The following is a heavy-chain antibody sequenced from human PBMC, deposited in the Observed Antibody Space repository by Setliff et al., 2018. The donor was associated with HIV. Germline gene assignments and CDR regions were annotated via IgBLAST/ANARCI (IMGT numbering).Heavy chain of an antibody. CDR3: ARSLCYYDSCGYYYNY. V-gene: IGHV5-51*01. CDR2: IYPGDSDT. J-gene: IGHJ4*02. CDR1: GYSFTNYW. Sequence: PGDSLKISWQGSGYSFTNYWIGWVRQMPGKGLEWVGIIYPGDSDTRYSPSFQSQVTISVDKSINTAYLQWNGLKASDTAMYYFARSLCYYDSCGYYYNYWGQGTLVTVSS. D-gene: IGHD3-22*01.